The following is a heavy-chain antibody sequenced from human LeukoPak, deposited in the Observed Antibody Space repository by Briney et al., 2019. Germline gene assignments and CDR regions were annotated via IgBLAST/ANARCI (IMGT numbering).Heavy chain of an antibody. V-gene: IGHV5-51*01. D-gene: IGHD3-16*02. CDR1: GYSFTSYW. CDR2: IYPGDSDT. Sequence: GESLKISCKGSGYSFTSYWIGWVRQMPGKGLEWMGIIYPGDSDTRYSPSFQGQVTISADKSISTAYLQWSSLKASDTAMYYRARVAFGGVIEPNWFDPWGQGTLVTVSS. J-gene: IGHJ5*02. CDR3: ARVAFGGVIEPNWFDP.